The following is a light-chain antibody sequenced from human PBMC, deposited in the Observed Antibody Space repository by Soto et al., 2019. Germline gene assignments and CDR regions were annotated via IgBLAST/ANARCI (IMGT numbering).Light chain of an antibody. Sequence: IMLTQSPVTLSLYPGQRATLSCRASQSVPTAYLAWYQQKVGQAPRLLIYDASRRATGIPDRFSGSGSGTDFTLTISSLEPEDFAVYHCQQYGTSPWTFGQGTKVEIK. CDR2: DAS. J-gene: IGKJ1*01. V-gene: IGKV3-20*01. CDR3: QQYGTSPWT. CDR1: QSVPTAY.